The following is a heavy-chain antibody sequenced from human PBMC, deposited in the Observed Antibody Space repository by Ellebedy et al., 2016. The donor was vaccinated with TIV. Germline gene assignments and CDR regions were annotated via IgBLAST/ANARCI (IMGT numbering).Heavy chain of an antibody. CDR3: ARVDG. Sequence: ASVKVSCKASGYNFTDYFMHWVRQAPGQGPEYMGWINPNSGGTKYAQKFQGRVIMTRDTSITTAYMDLSGLTSDDTAIYYCARVDGWGQGTLVTVSS. V-gene: IGHV1-2*02. CDR1: GYNFTDYF. CDR2: INPNSGGT. D-gene: IGHD5-24*01. J-gene: IGHJ4*02.